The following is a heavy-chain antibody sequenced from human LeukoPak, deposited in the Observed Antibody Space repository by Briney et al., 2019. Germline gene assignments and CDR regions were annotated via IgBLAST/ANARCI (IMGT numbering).Heavy chain of an antibody. CDR1: GYTFTCYG. CDR3: ARAFDSSGYYYYYFDY. J-gene: IGHJ4*02. V-gene: IGHV1-18*01. Sequence: GASVKVSCKASGYTFTCYGISWVRQAPGQGLEWMGWISAYNGNTNYAQKLQGRVTMTTDTSTSTAYMELRSLRSDDTAVYYCARAFDSSGYYYYYFDYWGQGTLVTVSS. D-gene: IGHD3-22*01. CDR2: ISAYNGNT.